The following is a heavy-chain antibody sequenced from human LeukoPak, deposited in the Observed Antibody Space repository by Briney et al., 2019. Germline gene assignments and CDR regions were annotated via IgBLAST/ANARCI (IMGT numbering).Heavy chain of an antibody. CDR2: IRGTGTTT. D-gene: IGHD6-19*01. J-gene: IGHJ4*02. CDR1: GFTFSDHA. CDR3: AKVSWLGTLPSYHFDS. Sequence: GVSLRLSCAASGFTFSDHAMSWVRQAPGKGLEWVSAIRGTGTTTFYAASVKGRFTISRDNSKNTADLQMNSLRAEDTAVYYCAKVSWLGTLPSYHFDSWGQGTQVTVS. V-gene: IGHV3-23*01.